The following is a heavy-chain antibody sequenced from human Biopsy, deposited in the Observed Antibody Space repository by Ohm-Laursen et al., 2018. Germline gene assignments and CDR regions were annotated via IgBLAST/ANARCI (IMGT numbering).Heavy chain of an antibody. J-gene: IGHJ2*01. Sequence: SETLSLTCTVSGDSISSYYWSWIRQPPGKGLQRIGYVYYTGSTDYNPSLQSRVTISVDTSTNHFSLRLRSVTPADTAIYYCARDRGYYSDRTVPGYFDLWGRGTLVTVSS. CDR1: GDSISSYY. V-gene: IGHV4-59*01. CDR2: VYYTGST. CDR3: ARDRGYYSDRTVPGYFDL. D-gene: IGHD3-22*01.